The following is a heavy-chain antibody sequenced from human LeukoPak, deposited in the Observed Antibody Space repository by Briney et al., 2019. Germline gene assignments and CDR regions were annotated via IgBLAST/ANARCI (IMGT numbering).Heavy chain of an antibody. CDR1: GGSISSYY. D-gene: IGHD3-16*01. CDR3: ARHVVRLGYSYGMDV. Sequence: PSETLSLTCIVSGGSISSYYWSWIRQPPGKGLEGIGCIYYSGNTNYNPSLKSRVTISVDTSKNQFSLKLSSVTAADTAVYYCARHVVRLGYSYGMDVWGQGTTVTVSS. V-gene: IGHV4-59*08. CDR2: IYYSGNT. J-gene: IGHJ6*02.